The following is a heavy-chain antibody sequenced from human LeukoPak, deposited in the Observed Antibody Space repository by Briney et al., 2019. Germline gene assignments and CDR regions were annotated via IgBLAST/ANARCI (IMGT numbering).Heavy chain of an antibody. V-gene: IGHV4-39*07. Sequence: SETLSLTRTVSGGSISSGDYYWGWIRQPPGKGLEWIGSIYYRGSAYYNPSLRSRVTLSVDTSKNQFSLKLSSVTAADTAVYFCARDRVTHYYYYYYMDVWGKGTTVTVSS. CDR1: GGSISSGDYY. J-gene: IGHJ6*03. CDR3: ARDRVTHYYYYYYMDV. CDR2: IYYRGSA. D-gene: IGHD2-21*02.